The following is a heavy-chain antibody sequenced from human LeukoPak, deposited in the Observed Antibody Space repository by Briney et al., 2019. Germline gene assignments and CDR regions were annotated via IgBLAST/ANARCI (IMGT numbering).Heavy chain of an antibody. CDR2: ISSSSSYI. CDR3: ARGTYSSGWYEGGNWFDP. Sequence: GGSLRLSRAASGFTFSSYSMNWVRQAPGKGLEWVSSISSSSSYIYYADSVKGRFTISRDNAKNSLYLQMNSLRAEDTAVYYCARGTYSSGWYEGGNWFDPWGQGTLVTVSS. D-gene: IGHD6-19*01. J-gene: IGHJ5*02. V-gene: IGHV3-21*01. CDR1: GFTFSSYS.